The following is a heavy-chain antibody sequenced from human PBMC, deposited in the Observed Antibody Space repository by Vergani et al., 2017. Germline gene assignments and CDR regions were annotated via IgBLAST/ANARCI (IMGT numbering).Heavy chain of an antibody. CDR2: ISSSSSTI. D-gene: IGHD3-3*01. CDR1: GFTFSSYS. V-gene: IGHV3-48*01. J-gene: IGHJ4*02. Sequence: EVQLVESGGGLVQPGGSLRLSCAASGFTFSSYSMNWVRQAPGKGLEWVSYISSSSSTIYYADSVKGRFTISRDNAKNSLYLQMNSLRAEDTAVYYCARGTFGNKYYDFWSGYFDYWGQGTLVTVSS. CDR3: ARGTFGNKYYDFWSGYFDY.